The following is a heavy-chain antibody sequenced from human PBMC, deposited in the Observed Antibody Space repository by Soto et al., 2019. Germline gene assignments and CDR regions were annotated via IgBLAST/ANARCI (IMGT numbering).Heavy chain of an antibody. CDR2: IYYSWST. V-gene: IGHV4-30-4*01. J-gene: IGHJ5*02. Sequence: SETRSLTCSVSGASISSSVDYSFSWIRQPPGKGLEWIGSIYYSWSTHYNPSLKSRVTISVDTSKNQFSLKLSSVTAADTAVYYCARLFCSSTTCYWGANWFDPWGQGTLVTVSS. CDR3: ARLFCSSTTCYWGANWFDP. CDR1: GASISSSVDYS. D-gene: IGHD2-2*01.